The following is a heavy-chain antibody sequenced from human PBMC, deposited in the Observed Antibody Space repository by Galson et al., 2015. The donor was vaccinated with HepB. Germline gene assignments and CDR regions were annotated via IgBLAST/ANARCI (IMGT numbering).Heavy chain of an antibody. CDR2: VDGSGGFM. J-gene: IGHJ4*02. D-gene: IGHD4-17*01. V-gene: IGHV3-23*01. CDR3: ARISLTTSQFDY. CDR1: GFSFSSYA. Sequence: SLRLSCAASGFSFSSYAMGWVRQAPGEGLEWVSSVDGSGGFMVYADSVKGRFTVSRDNSQNTLYLQMNSLRAEDTATYYCARISLTTSQFDYWGQGTLVTVSS.